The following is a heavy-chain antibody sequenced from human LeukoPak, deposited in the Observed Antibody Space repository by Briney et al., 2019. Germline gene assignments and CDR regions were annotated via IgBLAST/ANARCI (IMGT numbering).Heavy chain of an antibody. CDR1: GGSFSGYY. J-gene: IGHJ4*02. D-gene: IGHD6-13*01. V-gene: IGHV4-34*01. Sequence: SETLSLTCAVYGGSFSGYYWSWIRQPPGKGLEWIGEINHSGSTNYNPSLKSRVTIPVDTSKNQFSLKLSSVTAADTAVYYCARLVAAAGTMLLRDYWGQGTLVTVSS. CDR2: INHSGST. CDR3: ARLVAAAGTMLLRDY.